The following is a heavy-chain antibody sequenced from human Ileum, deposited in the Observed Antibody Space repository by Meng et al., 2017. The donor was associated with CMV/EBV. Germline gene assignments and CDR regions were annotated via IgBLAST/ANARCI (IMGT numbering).Heavy chain of an antibody. CDR3: ARECDILTGYYTGWFDP. Sequence: SFTTRSHYWAGLRQPPGQELEWIASMYYSGSTYYSRSLKGRVTIALDTSKTHFSLRLTSVTAADTAVYYCARECDILTGYYTGWFDPWGQGTLVTVSS. V-gene: IGHV4-39*07. CDR1: SFTTRSHY. D-gene: IGHD3-9*01. J-gene: IGHJ5*02. CDR2: MYYSGST.